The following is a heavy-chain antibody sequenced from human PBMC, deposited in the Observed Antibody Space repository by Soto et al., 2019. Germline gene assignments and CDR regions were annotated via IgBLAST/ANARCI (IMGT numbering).Heavy chain of an antibody. CDR1: GFTLSGHW. D-gene: IGHD6-19*01. CDR3: TSFSVAVAFYAFDI. J-gene: IGHJ3*02. CDR2: ISDDGRST. V-gene: IGHV3-74*01. Sequence: EVQLVESGGGLVQTGGSLRLSCVASGFTLSGHWMHWVRQVPGKGLVWVSRISDDGRSTSYADSVRGRFTISRDNAKNTMYLQMNSLRAEDTAVYYCTSFSVAVAFYAFDIWGQGTMVTVSS.